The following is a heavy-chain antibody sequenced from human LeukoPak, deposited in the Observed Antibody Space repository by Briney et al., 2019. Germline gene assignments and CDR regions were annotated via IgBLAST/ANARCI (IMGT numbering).Heavy chain of an antibody. Sequence: PSETLSLTCTVSGGSISSGGHYWSWIRQPAGKGLEYLGRIYSTGSTNYNPSLRSRVTISADTSKNHFSLKLSSVTAADTAVYYCARDQTYSGSGIYTYFDNWGQGILVTVSS. D-gene: IGHD3-10*01. CDR1: GGSISSGGHY. CDR2: IYSTGST. V-gene: IGHV4-61*02. J-gene: IGHJ4*02. CDR3: ARDQTYSGSGIYTYFDN.